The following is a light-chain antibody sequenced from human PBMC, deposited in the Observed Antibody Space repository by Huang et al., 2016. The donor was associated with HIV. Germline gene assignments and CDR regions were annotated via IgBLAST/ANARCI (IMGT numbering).Light chain of an antibody. CDR2: DAS. J-gene: IGKJ1*01. CDR1: QSVSTY. CDR3: QQRSDWRT. Sequence: EIVLTQSPATLSLSPGERVTLSCRASQSVSTYLAWYQQKPGQAPRLLISDASNRATGIPARFSGSGSGTDFTLTISSLEPEDFAVYYCQQRSDWRTFGQGTRVEIK. V-gene: IGKV3-11*01.